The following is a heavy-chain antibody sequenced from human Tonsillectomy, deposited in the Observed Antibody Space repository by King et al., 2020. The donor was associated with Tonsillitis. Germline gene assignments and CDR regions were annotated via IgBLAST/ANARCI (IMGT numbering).Heavy chain of an antibody. D-gene: IGHD1-20*01. Sequence: VQLVESGGGVVQPGRSLRLSCVGSGFTFSTYGMHWVRQAPGNGLEWVAVIWNDGSNKLYGDSVKGRFSISRDNSKNSLYMQLNSLRVEDTAVYYCGREGGVTGTHCDFWRRGTLVTVSS. CDR1: GFTFSTYG. V-gene: IGHV3-33*08. CDR3: GREGGVTGTHCDF. CDR2: IWNDGSNK. J-gene: IGHJ4*02.